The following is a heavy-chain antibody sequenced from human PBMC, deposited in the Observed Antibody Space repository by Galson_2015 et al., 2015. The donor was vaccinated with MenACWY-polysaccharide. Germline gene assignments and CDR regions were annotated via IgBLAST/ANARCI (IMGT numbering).Heavy chain of an antibody. D-gene: IGHD6-19*01. CDR1: GFNFNIHT. CDR3: VRDGGGGNGWYWFDL. CDR2: ISSDGDDK. Sequence: LRLSCAAAGFNFNIHTMHWVRQAPGKGLEGVALISSDGDDKYYADSVKGRFTISRDNHKNMVFLEMNSLRAEDTAVYYCVRDGGGGNGWYWFDLWGQGTRVTVSS. V-gene: IGHV3-30-3*01. J-gene: IGHJ5*02.